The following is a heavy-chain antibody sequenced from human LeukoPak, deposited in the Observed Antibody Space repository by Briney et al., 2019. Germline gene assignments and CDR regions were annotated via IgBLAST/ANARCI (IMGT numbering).Heavy chain of an antibody. V-gene: IGHV3-48*02. CDR3: VAARRNYFDY. D-gene: IGHD6-6*01. Sequence: PGGSLRLSCAAPGFTFSSYSMNWVRQAPGKGLEWVSYISSSSSTIYYADSVKGRFTISRDNAKDSLYLQMNSLRDEDTAVYYCVAARRNYFDYWGQGTLVTVSS. J-gene: IGHJ4*02. CDR2: ISSSSSTI. CDR1: GFTFSSYS.